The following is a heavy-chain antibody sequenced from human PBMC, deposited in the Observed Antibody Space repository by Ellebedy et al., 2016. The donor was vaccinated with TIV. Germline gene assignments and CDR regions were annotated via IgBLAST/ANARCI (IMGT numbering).Heavy chain of an antibody. D-gene: IGHD3/OR15-3a*01. V-gene: IGHV4-59*08. CDR3: ARRSKGGLVFFDY. Sequence: MPSETLSLTCTVSGGSISIYYWSWIRQPPGKRLEWIGYISYSGTTDYNPSLKRRVTISVDTSTNQFSLNLSSVTAADTAVYYCARRSKGGLVFFDYWGQGTLVTVSS. J-gene: IGHJ4*02. CDR2: ISYSGTT. CDR1: GGSISIYY.